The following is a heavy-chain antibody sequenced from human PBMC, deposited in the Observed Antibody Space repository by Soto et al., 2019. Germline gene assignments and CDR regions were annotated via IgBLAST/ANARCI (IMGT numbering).Heavy chain of an antibody. CDR1: GYSFAGYW. D-gene: IGHD3-22*01. CDR2: IDPSDSET. CDR3: ARQIDDSDRTNNFQYYFDS. J-gene: IGHJ4*02. Sequence: PGESLKISCKGSGYSFAGYWITWVRQKPGKGLEWMGRIDPSDSETYYSPSFRGHVTISVTKSITTVFLQWSSLRASDTAIYYCARQIDDSDRTNNFQYYFDSWGQGTRVTVSS. V-gene: IGHV5-10-1*01.